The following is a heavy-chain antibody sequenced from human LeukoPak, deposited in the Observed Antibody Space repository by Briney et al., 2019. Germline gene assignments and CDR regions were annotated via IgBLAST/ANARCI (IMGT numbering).Heavy chain of an antibody. CDR2: IYPGDSDT. CDR3: ASLERYYYDSTFQH. D-gene: IGHD3-22*01. Sequence: GESLKISRKGSGYSFTSYWIGWVRQMPGKSLEWMGIIYPGDSDTRYSPSFQGQVTISADKSISTAYLQWSSLKASDTAMYYCASLERYYYDSTFQHWGQGTLVTVSS. V-gene: IGHV5-51*01. CDR1: GYSFTSYW. J-gene: IGHJ1*01.